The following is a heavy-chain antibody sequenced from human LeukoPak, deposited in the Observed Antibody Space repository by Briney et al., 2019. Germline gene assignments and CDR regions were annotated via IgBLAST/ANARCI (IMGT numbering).Heavy chain of an antibody. CDR3: ASHYYDSSGSYYFDY. D-gene: IGHD3-22*01. V-gene: IGHV1-69*04. J-gene: IGHJ4*02. CDR1: GGTFSSYA. Sequence: ASVKVSCKASGGTFSSYAISWVRQAPGQGLEWMGRIIPILGIANYAQKFQGRVTITSDKSTSTAYMELSSLRSEDTAVYYCASHYYDSSGSYYFDYWGQGTLVTVSS. CDR2: IIPILGIA.